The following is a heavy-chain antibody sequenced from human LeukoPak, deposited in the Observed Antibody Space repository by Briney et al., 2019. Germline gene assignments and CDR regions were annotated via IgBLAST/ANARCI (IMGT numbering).Heavy chain of an antibody. CDR3: AKREGIAAAGLEAFDI. Sequence: GGSLRLSCAASGFTFSSDALSWVRQAPGKGLEWVSLISGSGLRTDYADSVKGRFTISRDNSKNTLYLQMNSLRAEDTAVYYCAKREGIAAAGLEAFDIWGQGTMVTVSS. CDR2: ISGSGLRT. J-gene: IGHJ3*02. V-gene: IGHV3-23*01. CDR1: GFTFSSDA. D-gene: IGHD6-13*01.